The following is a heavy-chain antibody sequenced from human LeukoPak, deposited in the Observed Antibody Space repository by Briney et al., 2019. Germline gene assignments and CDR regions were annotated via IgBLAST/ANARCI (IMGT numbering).Heavy chain of an antibody. CDR3: ARDVRGWLQLRLYYYYGMDV. CDR1: GGTFSSYA. J-gene: IGHJ6*02. V-gene: IGHV1-69*04. D-gene: IGHD5-24*01. CDR2: IIPILGIA. Sequence: SVTVSCKDSGGTFSSYAISWVRQAPGQGLEWMGRIIPILGIANYAQKFQGRVTITADKSTSTAYMELSSLRSEDTAVYYCARDVRGWLQLRLYYYYGMDVWGQGTTVTVSS.